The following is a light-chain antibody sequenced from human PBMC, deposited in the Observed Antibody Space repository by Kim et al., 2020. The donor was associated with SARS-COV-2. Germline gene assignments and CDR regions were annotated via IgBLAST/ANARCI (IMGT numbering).Light chain of an antibody. V-gene: IGLV3-19*01. Sequence: SSELTQDPAVSVALGQTVRITCQGDSLRSYYATWYQQKSGQAPVLVFYGKNNRPSGIPDRFSGSSSGNTASLTITGAQATDEADYYCKSRDSRGKVVFGGGIQLTVL. CDR2: GKN. CDR3: KSRDSRGKVV. J-gene: IGLJ2*01. CDR1: SLRSYY.